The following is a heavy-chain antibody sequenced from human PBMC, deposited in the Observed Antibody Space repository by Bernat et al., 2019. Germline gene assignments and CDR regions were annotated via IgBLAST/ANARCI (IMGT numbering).Heavy chain of an antibody. D-gene: IGHD4-23*01. CDR3: ARAGGYGGNSDYYYGMDV. CDR1: GFTFSSYW. V-gene: IGHV3-7*01. CDR2: IKQDGSEK. J-gene: IGHJ6*02. Sequence: EVQLVESGGGLVQPGGSLRLSCAASGFTFSSYWMSWVHQAPGKGLEWVANIKQDGSEKYYVDSVKGRFTISRDNAKNSLYLQMNSLRAEDTAVYYCARAGGYGGNSDYYYGMDVWGQGTTVTVSS.